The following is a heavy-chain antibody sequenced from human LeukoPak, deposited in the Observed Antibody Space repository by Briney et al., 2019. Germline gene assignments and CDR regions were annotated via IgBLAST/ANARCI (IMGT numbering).Heavy chain of an antibody. V-gene: IGHV1-18*01. CDR1: AYNFTSYG. CDR3: ARDYCSGGSCYHFYCMHV. D-gene: IGHD2-15*01. Sequence: GASGKVSCKASAYNFTSYGISWVRQAPGQGLEWMGWISAYNGNTNYAQKLQGRVTMTTDTSTSTAYMELRSLRSDDTAVYYCARDYCSGGSCYHFYCMHVWAQGTTVTVSS. J-gene: IGHJ6*01. CDR2: ISAYNGNT.